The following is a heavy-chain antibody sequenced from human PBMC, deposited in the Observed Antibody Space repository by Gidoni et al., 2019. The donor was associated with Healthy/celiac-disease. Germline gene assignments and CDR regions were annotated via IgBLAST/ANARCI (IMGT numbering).Heavy chain of an antibody. CDR2: MSSSGSTI. CDR1: GLTFSAYT. J-gene: IGHJ4*02. CDR3: ARGGGMRYFDWHDGPHFDY. V-gene: IGHV3-11*01. D-gene: IGHD3-9*01. Sequence: HVQLVESGGGLVEPGGSLRLSCAASGLTFSAYTMRWTRQAPGKGLEWVSDMSSSGSTIYYADSVKGRFTISRDNAKNSLYLQMNSLRAEDTAVYYCARGGGMRYFDWHDGPHFDYWGQGTLVTVSS.